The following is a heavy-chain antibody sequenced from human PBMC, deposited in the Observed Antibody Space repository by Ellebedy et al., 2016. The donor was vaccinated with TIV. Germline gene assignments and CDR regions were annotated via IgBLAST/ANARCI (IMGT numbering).Heavy chain of an antibody. CDR3: ARSPATGTVDY. Sequence: GGSLRLXCAASGFTFSTYWMSWVRQAPGKGLEWVASINQGGSETYYVDSVKGRFTMSRDNAKNSLYLQLNSLRAEDTAVYYCARSPATGTVDYWGHGTLVTVSS. D-gene: IGHD1-1*01. CDR1: GFTFSTYW. CDR2: INQGGSET. J-gene: IGHJ4*01. V-gene: IGHV3-7*01.